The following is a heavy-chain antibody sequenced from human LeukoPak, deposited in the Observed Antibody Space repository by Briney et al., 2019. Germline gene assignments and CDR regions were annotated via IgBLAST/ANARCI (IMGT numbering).Heavy chain of an antibody. CDR1: GGSISSGSYY. Sequence: SQTLSLTCTVSGGSISSGSYYWSWIRQPPGKGLEWIGYIYYSGSTYYNPSLKSRVTISVDTSKNQFSLKLSSVTAAGTAVYYCAREVFRVFDYWAREPWSPSPQ. J-gene: IGHJ4*02. CDR2: IYYSGST. CDR3: AREVFRVFDY. V-gene: IGHV4-30-4*08. D-gene: IGHD3-10*01.